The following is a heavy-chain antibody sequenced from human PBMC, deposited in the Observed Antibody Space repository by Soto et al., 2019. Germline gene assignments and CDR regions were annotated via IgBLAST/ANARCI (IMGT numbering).Heavy chain of an antibody. CDR3: ARAAVTDYQYHGMDV. Sequence: PLGGSLRLSCAASGFTFSTYGMHWVRQAPGKGLEWVAAIWYDGIDKYYAASVKGRFTISRDNSMNTVYLQMSSLRADDTAVYYCARAAVTDYQYHGMDVWGQGTTVTVSS. D-gene: IGHD4-17*01. J-gene: IGHJ6*02. CDR2: IWYDGIDK. CDR1: GFTFSTYG. V-gene: IGHV3-33*01.